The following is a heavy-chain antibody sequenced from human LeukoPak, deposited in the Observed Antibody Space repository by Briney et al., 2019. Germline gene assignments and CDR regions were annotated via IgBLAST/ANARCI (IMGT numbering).Heavy chain of an antibody. CDR3: ARDHYYYDSSGYYYYFDY. J-gene: IGHJ4*02. D-gene: IGHD3-22*01. CDR2: ISSSSSFI. Sequence: GGSLRLSCAGSGFTFSYYNMNWVRQAPGKGLEWVSSISSSSSFISYADSVKGRFTVSRDNAKNSLYLQMNSLRAEDTAVYYCARDHYYYDSSGYYYYFDYWGQGTLVTVSS. CDR1: GFTFSYYN. V-gene: IGHV3-21*01.